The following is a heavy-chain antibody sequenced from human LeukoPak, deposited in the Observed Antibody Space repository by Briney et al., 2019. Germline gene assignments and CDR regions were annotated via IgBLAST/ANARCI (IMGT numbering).Heavy chain of an antibody. CDR2: ISGSSSTI. CDR1: GFTFSSYS. J-gene: IGHJ3*02. CDR3: ARFTYYDFWSGYFSPRTDAFDI. D-gene: IGHD3-3*01. Sequence: GGSLRLSCAASGFTFSSYSMNWVRQAPGKGLEWVSYISGSSSTIYYADSVKGRFTISRDNAKNSLYLQMNSLRAEDTAVCYCARFTYYDFWSGYFSPRTDAFDIWGQGTMVTVSS. V-gene: IGHV3-48*01.